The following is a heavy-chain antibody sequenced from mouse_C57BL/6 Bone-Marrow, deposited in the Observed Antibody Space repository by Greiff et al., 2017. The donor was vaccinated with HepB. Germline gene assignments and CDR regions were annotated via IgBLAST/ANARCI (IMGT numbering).Heavy chain of an antibody. CDR1: GYSITSGYY. Sequence: EVQLQESGPGLVKPSQSLSLTCSVTGYSITSGYYWNWIRQFPGNKLEWMGYISYDGSNNYNPSLKNRISITRDTSKNQFFLKLNSVTTEDTATYYCARERGFYGYPLAMDYWGQGTSVTVSS. CDR3: ARERGFYGYPLAMDY. V-gene: IGHV3-6*01. J-gene: IGHJ4*01. CDR2: ISYDGSN. D-gene: IGHD2-2*01.